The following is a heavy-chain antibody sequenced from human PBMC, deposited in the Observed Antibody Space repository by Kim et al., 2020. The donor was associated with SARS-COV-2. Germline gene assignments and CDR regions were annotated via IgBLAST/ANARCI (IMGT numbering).Heavy chain of an antibody. V-gene: IGHV3-23*01. Sequence: GGSLRLSCAASGFTFSSYAMSWVRQAPGKGLEWVSAISGSGGSTYYADSVKGRFTISRDNSKNTLYLQMNSLRAEDTAVYYCAATTVVTPVYYYYYGMDVWGQGTTVTVSS. J-gene: IGHJ6*02. D-gene: IGHD4-17*01. CDR1: GFTFSSYA. CDR3: AATTVVTPVYYYYYGMDV. CDR2: ISGSGGST.